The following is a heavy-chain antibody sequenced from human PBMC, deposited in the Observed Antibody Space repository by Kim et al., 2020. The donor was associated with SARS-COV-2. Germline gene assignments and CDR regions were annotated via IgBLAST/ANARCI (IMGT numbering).Heavy chain of an antibody. V-gene: IGHV4-39*07. CDR3: ARGLPYTSGWAHCFDY. Sequence: SETLSLTCTVSGGSISSSSYYWVWIRQSPGQGLEWIGSISYSGTKYYNASLKSRASTSLDTSKNHFSLRLSSITAADTAVYYCARGLPYTSGWAHCFDYWGQGTLVTVSS. CDR2: ISYSGTK. J-gene: IGHJ4*02. CDR1: GGSISSSSYY. D-gene: IGHD6-19*01.